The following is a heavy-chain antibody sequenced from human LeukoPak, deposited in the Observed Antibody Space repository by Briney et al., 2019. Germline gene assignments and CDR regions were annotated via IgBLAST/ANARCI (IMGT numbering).Heavy chain of an antibody. J-gene: IGHJ3*02. CDR3: ARDHYDSSGYYYYAFDI. V-gene: IGHV4-39*07. D-gene: IGHD3-22*01. Sequence: SETLSLTCTVSGGSISSSSYYWGWIRQPPGKGLEWIGSIYYSGSTYYNPSLKSRVTISVDTSKNQFSLKLSSVTAADTAVYYCARDHYDSSGYYYYAFDIWGQGTMVTVSS. CDR2: IYYSGST. CDR1: GGSISSSSYY.